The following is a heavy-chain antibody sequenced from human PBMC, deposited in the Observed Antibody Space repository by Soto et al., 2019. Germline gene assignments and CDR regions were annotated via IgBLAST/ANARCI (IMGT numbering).Heavy chain of an antibody. Sequence: QVQLVESGGGVVQPGRSLRLSCAASGFTFSSYAMHWVRQAPGKGLVWVAVISYDGSNKYYADSVKGRFTISRANSKNTLYLQMNSLRAEDTAVYYCARDLIAVAGTATYYYGMDVWGQGTTVTVSS. J-gene: IGHJ6*02. CDR1: GFTFSSYA. CDR2: ISYDGSNK. CDR3: ARDLIAVAGTATYYYGMDV. V-gene: IGHV3-30-3*01. D-gene: IGHD6-19*01.